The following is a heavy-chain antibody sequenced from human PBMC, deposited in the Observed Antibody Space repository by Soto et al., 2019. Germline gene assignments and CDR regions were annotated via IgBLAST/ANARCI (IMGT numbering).Heavy chain of an antibody. CDR1: GFSLTNVW. D-gene: IGHD5-18*01. V-gene: IGHV3-15*07. Sequence: EVQLVESGGGLVKPGGSLRLSCAVSGFSLTNVWMNWVRQAPGKGLEWVGRIKSKADGGTTDYAAPVKGRFIISRDESKNTLYLEMNRLKIEDTAVYYCSHGYEQYFESWGQGTLVTVSS. CDR3: SHGYEQYFES. CDR2: IKSKADGGTT. J-gene: IGHJ4*02.